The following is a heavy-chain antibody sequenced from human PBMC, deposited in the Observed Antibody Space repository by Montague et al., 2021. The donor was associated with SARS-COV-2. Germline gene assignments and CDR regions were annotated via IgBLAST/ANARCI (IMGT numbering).Heavy chain of an antibody. CDR1: GSISCYY. J-gene: IGHJ4*02. Sequence: SETLSLTCTVSGSISCYYWTWIRQSAGKGLEWIGPISSSWGIDXXASLXIGVTMSLDTSKIQLSLKLSSVTAADTAVYYCARQYIGYNRRFDYWGQRALVTVSP. V-gene: IGHV4-4*07. CDR2: ISSSWGI. D-gene: IGHD5-12*01. CDR3: ARQYIGYNRRFDY.